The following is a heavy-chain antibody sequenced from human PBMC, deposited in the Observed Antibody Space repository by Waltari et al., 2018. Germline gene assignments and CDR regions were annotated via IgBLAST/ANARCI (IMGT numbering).Heavy chain of an antibody. CDR3: VRDRPHNWFDP. V-gene: IGHV3-74*01. J-gene: IGHJ5*01. CDR1: GFTFDSYW. Sequence: EEQVVESGGGLVQPGGSLRLSCAASGFTFDSYWMHWVRQVPGKGLVWGSRVNNDGSDTIYADFVKGLFTISRDNAKNTVYLQMNSLRVDDTAIYYCVRDRPHNWFDPWGQGTLVTVSS. CDR2: VNNDGSDT.